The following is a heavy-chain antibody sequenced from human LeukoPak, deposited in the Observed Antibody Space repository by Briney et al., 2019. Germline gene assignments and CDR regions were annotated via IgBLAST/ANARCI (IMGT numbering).Heavy chain of an antibody. J-gene: IGHJ4*02. CDR1: GFTFSSYS. CDR2: ISSSSSTI. D-gene: IGHD3-3*01. V-gene: IGHV3-48*01. CDR3: ARGWYDFWSGYPLDY. Sequence: GGSLRLSCAASGFTFSSYSMNWVRQAPGKGLEWVSYISSSSSTIYYADSVKGRFTISRDNAKNSLYLQMNSLRAEDTAVYYCARGWYDFWSGYPLDYWGQGTLVTVSS.